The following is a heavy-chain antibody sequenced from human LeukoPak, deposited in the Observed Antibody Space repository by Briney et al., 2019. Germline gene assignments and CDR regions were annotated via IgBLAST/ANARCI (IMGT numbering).Heavy chain of an antibody. Sequence: PGQSLKISCKGSGYIFTSYWIGWVRQMRGKGLVGMGDIYPGDSDTRYSPSFQGQVTISADKPNSTAYLQWSSLKAADSGMYSPPRQTARAGYYHFDYWGQGTLVTVSS. CDR2: IYPGDSDT. CDR1: GYIFTSYW. D-gene: IGHD1-26*01. V-gene: IGHV5-51*01. J-gene: IGHJ4*02. CDR3: PRQTARAGYYHFDY.